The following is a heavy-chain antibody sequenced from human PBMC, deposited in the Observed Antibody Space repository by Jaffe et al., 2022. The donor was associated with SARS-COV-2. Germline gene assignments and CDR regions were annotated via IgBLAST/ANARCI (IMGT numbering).Heavy chain of an antibody. CDR2: ISGSGGST. D-gene: IGHD1-26*01. CDR1: GFTFSSYA. CDR3: AKDPHWGIVGATGFDY. Sequence: EVQLLESGGGLVQPGGSLRLSCAASGFTFSSYAMSWVRQAPGKGLEWVSAISGSGGSTYYADSVKGRFTISRDNSKNTLYLQMNSLRAEDTAVYYCAKDPHWGIVGATGFDYWGQGTLVTVSS. V-gene: IGHV3-23*01. J-gene: IGHJ4*02.